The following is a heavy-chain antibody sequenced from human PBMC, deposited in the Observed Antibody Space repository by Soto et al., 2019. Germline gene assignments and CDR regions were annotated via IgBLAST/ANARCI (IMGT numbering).Heavy chain of an antibody. CDR2: IYHSGST. V-gene: IGHV4-31*03. CDR3: ARGSSGYYYYYGMDV. J-gene: IGHJ6*02. CDR1: GGSISSGGYY. D-gene: IGHD3-10*01. Sequence: SETLSLTCTVSGGSISSGGYYWSWIRQHPGKGLEWIGYIYHSGSTYYNPSLKSRVTISVDTSKNQFSLKLSSVTAADTAVYYCARGSSGYYYYYGMDVWGQGTTVTVSS.